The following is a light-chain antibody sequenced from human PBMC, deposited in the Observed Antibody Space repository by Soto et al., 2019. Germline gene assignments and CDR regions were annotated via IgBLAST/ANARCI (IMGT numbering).Light chain of an antibody. J-gene: IGKJ1*01. Sequence: DIQMTQSPYTLSASAGDRVTITCRASQSISSWLAWYQQKPGKAPKLLMYDASSLDSGVPSRFGGSGSWTEFTLTISSLQPDDFATYSCQQDNAYPWTFGQGTKVEIK. CDR2: DAS. V-gene: IGKV1-5*01. CDR3: QQDNAYPWT. CDR1: QSISSW.